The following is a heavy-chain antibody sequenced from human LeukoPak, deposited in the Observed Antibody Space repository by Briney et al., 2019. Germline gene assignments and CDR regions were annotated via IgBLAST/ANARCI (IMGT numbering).Heavy chain of an antibody. V-gene: IGHV4-4*07. Sequence: PSETLSLTCSVSGASISSYHWSWIRQPAGKGLEWIGRIYTSGRTNYNPSLNSRVTMSVDTSKNQFSLKLNSVTAADTAVYFCARDYSYPHYWGQGTLVTVSS. CDR2: IYTSGRT. CDR1: GASISSYH. J-gene: IGHJ4*02. D-gene: IGHD5-18*01. CDR3: ARDYSYPHY.